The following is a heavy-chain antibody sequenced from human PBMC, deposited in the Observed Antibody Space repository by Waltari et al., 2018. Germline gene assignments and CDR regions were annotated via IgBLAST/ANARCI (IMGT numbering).Heavy chain of an antibody. CDR2: ISAYNGKT. CDR1: GYTFTSYG. Sequence: QVQLVQSGAEVKKPGASVKVSCKASGYTFTSYGISWVRQAPGQGLEWMGWISAYNGKTNYAQKLQGKVTRTTDTSTSTAYMELRSLRSDDTAVYYCARGGRELELGGNFDPWGQGTLVTVSS. CDR3: ARGGRELELGGNFDP. V-gene: IGHV1-18*01. J-gene: IGHJ5*02. D-gene: IGHD1-7*01.